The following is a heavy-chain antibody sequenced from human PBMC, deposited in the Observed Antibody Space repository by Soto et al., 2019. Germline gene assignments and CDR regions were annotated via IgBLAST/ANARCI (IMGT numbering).Heavy chain of an antibody. D-gene: IGHD3-9*01. CDR2: ISNSGDTI. Sequence: QVQLVESGGGLVKPGGSLRLSCAASGFAFSDHYMTWIRQAPGKGLEWISFISNSGDTIHYADSVKDRFTISKDNGKTPLNMEMNGYCGADTAVNYSSDIFFWGQGTMVTVSS. CDR3: SDIFF. J-gene: IGHJ3*01. CDR1: GFAFSDHY. V-gene: IGHV3-11*01.